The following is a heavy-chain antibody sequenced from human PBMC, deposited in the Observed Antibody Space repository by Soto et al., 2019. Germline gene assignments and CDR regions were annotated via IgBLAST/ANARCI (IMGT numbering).Heavy chain of an antibody. CDR1: GGSISSGDYY. CDR2: IYYSGST. J-gene: IGHJ4*02. D-gene: IGHD3-10*01. V-gene: IGHV4-30-4*01. Sequence: QVQLQESGPGLVKPSQTLSLTCTVSGGSISSGDYYWSWIRQPPGKGLEWIGYIYYSGSTYYNPSLKSRVTISVDTANNQFSLRLSSVSAADTAVYYCARDILDQYGSGRDYCGQGTLVTVSS. CDR3: ARDILDQYGSGRDY.